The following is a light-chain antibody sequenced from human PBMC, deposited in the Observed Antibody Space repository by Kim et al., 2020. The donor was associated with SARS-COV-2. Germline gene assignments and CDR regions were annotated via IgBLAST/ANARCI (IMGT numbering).Light chain of an antibody. CDR1: QSVLYSSNNKNH. CDR2: LAS. Sequence: DIVMTQSPDSLAVSLGERATINCKSSQSVLYSSNNKNHLAWYQQKPGQPPNLLIYLASTRESVVPDRFSGSGSGTDFTLTISRLQAEDVAVYYCQPYYSTPWSFGQGTKVDIK. J-gene: IGKJ1*01. CDR3: QPYYSTPWS. V-gene: IGKV4-1*01.